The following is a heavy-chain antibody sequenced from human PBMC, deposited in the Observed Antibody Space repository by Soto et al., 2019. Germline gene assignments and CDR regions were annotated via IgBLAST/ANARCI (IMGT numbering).Heavy chain of an antibody. V-gene: IGHV6-1*01. CDR2: TYYRSKWYN. CDR1: GDSVSSHSAA. J-gene: IGHJ6*02. D-gene: IGHD1-7*01. CDR3: SIDPWLELPTPRTVTKPTGNNGIDV. Sequence: SQTLSLTCDISGDSVSSHSAAWNWIRQSPSRGLEWLGRTYYRSKWYNDYAVSVKSRITINPDTSKNQFSLQLNSVTPYDTSVYYDSIDPWLELPTPRTVTKPTGNNGIDVCDQGTTVTVSS.